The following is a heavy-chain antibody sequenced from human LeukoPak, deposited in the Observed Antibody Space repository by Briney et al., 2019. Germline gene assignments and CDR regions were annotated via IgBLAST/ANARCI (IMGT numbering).Heavy chain of an antibody. CDR2: ISVRSNYI. Sequence: GGSLRLSCLASGYTFSSYSINWVRQAPGKGLEWVSSISVRSNYIYYADSVRGRFRISRDDARDSLFLEMNSLRAEDTAVYYRVRLRRNSDTSGFYYYYDFWGRGTLVTVSS. D-gene: IGHD3-22*01. CDR1: GYTFSSYS. J-gene: IGHJ4*02. V-gene: IGHV3-21*01. CDR3: VRLRRNSDTSGFYYYYDF.